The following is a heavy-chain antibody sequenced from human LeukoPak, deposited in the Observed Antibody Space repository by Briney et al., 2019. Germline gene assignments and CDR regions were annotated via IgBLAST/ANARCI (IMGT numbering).Heavy chain of an antibody. D-gene: IGHD3-10*01. CDR1: GFTFSSYS. CDR3: ARGAYYGSGSYYNERAQFDFDY. CDR2: ISSSSSYI. Sequence: GGSLRLSCAASGFTFSSYSMNCVRQPPGKGLEWVSSISSSSSYIYYADSVKGRFTISRGNAKNSLYLQMNSLRAEDTAVYYCARGAYYGSGSYYNERAQFDFDYWGQGTLVTVSS. V-gene: IGHV3-21*01. J-gene: IGHJ4*02.